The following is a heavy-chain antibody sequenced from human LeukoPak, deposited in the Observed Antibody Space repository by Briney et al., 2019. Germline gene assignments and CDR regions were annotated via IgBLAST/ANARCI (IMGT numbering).Heavy chain of an antibody. J-gene: IGHJ6*03. CDR3: ARAGTDYYYYYMDV. CDR2: ISGYNGNT. CDR1: GYTFSNYG. Sequence: ASVKVSCKASGYTFSNYGISWVRQAPGQGLEWMGWISGYNGNTNYAQNLQGRVTVTTDTSTSTAYMELRSLRSDDTAVYYCARAGTDYYYYYMDVWGKGTTVTVSS. V-gene: IGHV1-18*01. D-gene: IGHD1-1*01.